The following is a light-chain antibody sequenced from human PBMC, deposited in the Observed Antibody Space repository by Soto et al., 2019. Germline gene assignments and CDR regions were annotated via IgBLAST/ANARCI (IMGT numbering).Light chain of an antibody. J-gene: IGKJ1*01. CDR2: AAS. CDR1: QGLSSS. V-gene: IGKV1-9*01. Sequence: DIQLTQSQSFLSASVGEIVTITCRASQGLSSSLAWDQQKPGIAPKLLIYAASTLQSGVPSRFSGSGSGTEFNLTISSLQPEDCATYYCQQLNSYPQWTCGQGTKVEIK. CDR3: QQLNSYPQWT.